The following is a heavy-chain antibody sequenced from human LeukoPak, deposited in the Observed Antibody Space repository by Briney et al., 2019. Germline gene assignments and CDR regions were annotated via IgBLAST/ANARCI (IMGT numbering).Heavy chain of an antibody. D-gene: IGHD2-21*01. CDR1: GGIFSSYA. J-gene: IGHJ1*01. CDR3: ARDSSEFRSLIPH. Sequence: SVKVSCKASGGIFSSYAISWVRQAPGRGLEWMGGIIPMFGTAKYAQNFQGRVTITADESTSTAYMELRSLRSEDTAVYYCARDSSEFRSLIPHWGQGTLVTVSS. V-gene: IGHV1-69*13. CDR2: IIPMFGTA.